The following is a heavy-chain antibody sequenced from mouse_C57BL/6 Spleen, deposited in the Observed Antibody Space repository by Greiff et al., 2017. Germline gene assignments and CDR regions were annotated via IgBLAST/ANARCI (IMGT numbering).Heavy chain of an antibody. Sequence: EVKLVESGGGLVKPGGSLKLSCAASGFTFSSYTMSWVRQTPEKRLEWVATISGGGGNTYYPDSVQGLFTISRDNAKNTLYLQMSSLRSEDTALYYCARHVYYYGNYYAMDYWGQGTSVTVSS. CDR2: ISGGGGNT. CDR1: GFTFSSYT. D-gene: IGHD1-1*01. CDR3: ARHVYYYGNYYAMDY. J-gene: IGHJ4*01. V-gene: IGHV5-9*01.